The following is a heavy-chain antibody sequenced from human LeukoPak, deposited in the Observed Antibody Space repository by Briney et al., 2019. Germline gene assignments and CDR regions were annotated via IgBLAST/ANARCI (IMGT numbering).Heavy chain of an antibody. Sequence: GGSLRLSCAASGFTFSSYWMSWVRQAAGEGGGWVSSISSSSSYIYYADAVKRRFTISRDNAKNSLYLQMNSLRAEDTAVYYCVRGVAGWLQFYPYWGQGTLVTVSS. CDR2: ISSSSSYI. CDR3: VRGVAGWLQFYPY. CDR1: GFTFSSYW. V-gene: IGHV3-21*01. D-gene: IGHD5-24*01. J-gene: IGHJ4*02.